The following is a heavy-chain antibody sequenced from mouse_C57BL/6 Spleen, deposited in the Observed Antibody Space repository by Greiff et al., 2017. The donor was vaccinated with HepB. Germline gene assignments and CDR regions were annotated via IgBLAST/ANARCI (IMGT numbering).Heavy chain of an antibody. V-gene: IGHV1-59*01. CDR2: IDPSDSYT. D-gene: IGHD1-1*01. J-gene: IGHJ2*01. CDR3: APSTVVATDFDY. Sequence: VQLQQPGAELVRPGTSVKLSCKASGYTFTSYWMHWVKQRPGQGLEWIGVIDPSDSYTNYNQKFKGKATLTVDTSSSTAYMQLSSLTSEDSAVYYCAPSTVVATDFDYWGQGTTLTVSS. CDR1: GYTFTSYW.